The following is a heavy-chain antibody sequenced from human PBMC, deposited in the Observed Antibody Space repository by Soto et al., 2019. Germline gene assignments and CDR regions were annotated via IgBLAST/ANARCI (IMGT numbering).Heavy chain of an antibody. CDR2: IYYTGST. V-gene: IGHV4-59*01. J-gene: IGHJ3*02. CDR3: ARDSIWRGYPLDAFDI. D-gene: IGHD3-3*01. CDR1: GVSINNYY. Sequence: SETLSLTCTVSGVSINNYYWTWIRQPPGKRLEWIGAIYYTGSTTYNPSLRSRVTFSVDTSKNQFSLSLTSVTAADTAVYFCARDSIWRGYPLDAFDIWGQGTMVTISS.